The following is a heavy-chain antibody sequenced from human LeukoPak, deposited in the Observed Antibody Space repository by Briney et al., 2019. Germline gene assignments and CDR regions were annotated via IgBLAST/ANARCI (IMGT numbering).Heavy chain of an antibody. CDR3: ARQTYGDYEGHWFDP. J-gene: IGHJ5*02. Sequence: GESLKISCKGSGYSFTSYWIGWVRQMPGKGLEWMGVIYPGDSDTRYSPSFQGQVTISADKSISTAYLQWSSLKASDTAMYYCARQTYGDYEGHWFDPWGQGTLVTVSS. CDR2: IYPGDSDT. D-gene: IGHD4-17*01. CDR1: GYSFTSYW. V-gene: IGHV5-51*01.